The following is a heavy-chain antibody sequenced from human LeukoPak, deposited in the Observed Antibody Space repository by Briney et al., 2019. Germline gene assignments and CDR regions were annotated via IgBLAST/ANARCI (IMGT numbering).Heavy chain of an antibody. CDR1: GGSISSGSYY. J-gene: IGHJ5*02. D-gene: IGHD6-13*01. CDR3: ARAYSSSGYEGRWFDP. CDR2: IYYSGST. V-gene: IGHV4-61*01. Sequence: PSETLSLTCSVPGGSISSGSYYWSWIRQPPGKGLEWIGYIYYSGSTNYNPSLNSRVTISVDPSKNQFSLKLSSVTAADTAVYYCARAYSSSGYEGRWFDPWGQGTLVTVSS.